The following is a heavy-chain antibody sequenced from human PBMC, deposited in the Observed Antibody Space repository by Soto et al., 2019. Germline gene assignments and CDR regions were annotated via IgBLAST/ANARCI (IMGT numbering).Heavy chain of an antibody. CDR1: GGTFSSYA. D-gene: IGHD5-12*01. V-gene: IGHV1-69*01. Sequence: QVQLVQSGAEVKKPGSSVKVSCKASGGTFSSYAISWVRQAPGQGLEGMGGIIPIFGTANYAQKFQGRVTITSDESTSTAYMELSSLRAEDTAVYYCARGTQRDGYNSYFDYWGQGTLVTVSS. CDR3: ARGTQRDGYNSYFDY. J-gene: IGHJ4*02. CDR2: IIPIFGTA.